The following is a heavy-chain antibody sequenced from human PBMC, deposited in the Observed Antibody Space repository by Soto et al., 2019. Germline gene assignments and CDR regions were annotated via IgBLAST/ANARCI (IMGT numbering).Heavy chain of an antibody. Sequence: SRTGAVSGFAFTSSNSWTWVRQPPAQGLGRIGEIYRTGRTNYNPSLKSGVTILLDRSESALSLKVTSLTAADTAVYYCASRDPGTSVDYWGQGTLVTVS. D-gene: IGHD1-7*01. J-gene: IGHJ4*02. V-gene: IGHV4-4*02. CDR2: IYRTGRT. CDR3: ASRDPGTSVDY. CDR1: GFAFTSSNS.